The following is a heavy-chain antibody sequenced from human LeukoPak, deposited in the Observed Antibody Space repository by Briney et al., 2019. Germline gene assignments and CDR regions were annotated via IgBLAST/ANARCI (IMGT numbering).Heavy chain of an antibody. J-gene: IGHJ5*02. CDR3: ARELLWFGERYEGWFDP. CDR2: IYYSGST. V-gene: IGHV4-31*03. D-gene: IGHD3-10*01. CDR1: GGSISSGGYY. Sequence: SQTLSLTCTVSGGSISSGGYYWSWIRQHPGKGLEWIGYIYYSGSTYYNPSLKSRVTISVDTSKNQFSLKPSSVTAADTAVYYCARELLWFGERYEGWFDPWGQGTLVTVSS.